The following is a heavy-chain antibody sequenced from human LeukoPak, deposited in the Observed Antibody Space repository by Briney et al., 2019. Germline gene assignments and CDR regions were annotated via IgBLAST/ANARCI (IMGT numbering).Heavy chain of an antibody. CDR3: VNRGPYGDYDY. CDR2: ISSNGGST. CDR1: GFTFSSYA. J-gene: IGHJ4*02. D-gene: IGHD4-17*01. V-gene: IGHV3-64D*06. Sequence: GGSLRLSCAASGFTFSSYAMHWVRQDPGKGLEYVSAISSNGGSTYYADSVKGRFTISRDNSKNTLYLQMSSLRAEDTAVYYCVNRGPYGDYDYWGQGTLVTVSS.